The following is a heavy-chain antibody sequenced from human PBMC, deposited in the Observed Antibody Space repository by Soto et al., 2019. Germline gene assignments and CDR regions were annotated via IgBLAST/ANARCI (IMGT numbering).Heavy chain of an antibody. D-gene: IGHD2-8*01. Sequence: GESLKISCKGSGYSFTSYWIGWVRQMPGKGLEWMGIIYPGDSDTRYSPSFQGQVTISADKSISTAYLQWSSLKASDTAMYYCARQRTTNCVNYYYYYGMDVWGQGTTVTVSS. J-gene: IGHJ6*02. CDR1: GYSFTSYW. V-gene: IGHV5-51*01. CDR2: IYPGDSDT. CDR3: ARQRTTNCVNYYYYYGMDV.